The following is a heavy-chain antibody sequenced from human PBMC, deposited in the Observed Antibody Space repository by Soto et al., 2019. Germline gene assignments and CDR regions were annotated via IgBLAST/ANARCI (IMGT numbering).Heavy chain of an antibody. J-gene: IGHJ4*02. CDR2: TYFRSKWYT. CDR1: GDSVSSNSAA. V-gene: IGHV6-1*01. Sequence: LSLTCVISGDSVSSNSAAWNWIRQSSSRGLEWLGRTYFRSKWYTGYAPSVKSRITINPDTSKNQFSLQLTSVTPEDTAVYYCTDRDVQYWGQGTLVTVSS. CDR3: TDRDVQY.